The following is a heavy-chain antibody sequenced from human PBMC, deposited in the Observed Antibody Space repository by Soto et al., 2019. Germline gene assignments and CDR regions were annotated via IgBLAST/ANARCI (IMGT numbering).Heavy chain of an antibody. CDR2: IIPMFETV. D-gene: IGHD1-26*01. V-gene: IGHV1-69*13. CDR3: ARGWDYYFGMDV. CDR1: GGTLRNYA. Sequence: GASVKVSCKASGGTLRNYAISWVRQAPGQGLEWMGGIIPMFETVNYQQRFQGRVTITADESTTTAYMELSSLRSDDTAVYYCARGWDYYFGMDVWGQGTTVTVSS. J-gene: IGHJ6*02.